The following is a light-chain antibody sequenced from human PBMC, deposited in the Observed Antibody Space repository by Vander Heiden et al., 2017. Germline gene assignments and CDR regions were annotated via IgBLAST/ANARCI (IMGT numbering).Light chain of an antibody. CDR1: PSISRF. CDR2: AAF. V-gene: IGKV1-39*01. Sequence: DVQITQAPSSLSASLADRVTITCRASPSISRFLNWYQEKPGKAPKLLIYAAFRLKSGVPSRFRGSGFGTDCTLTISRLQPEDFASYYCQQRYSTPRTFGHGTKVEIK. J-gene: IGKJ1*01. CDR3: QQRYSTPRT.